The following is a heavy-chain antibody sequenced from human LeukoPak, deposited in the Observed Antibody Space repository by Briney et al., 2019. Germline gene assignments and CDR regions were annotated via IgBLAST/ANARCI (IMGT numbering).Heavy chain of an antibody. CDR2: IYTVGDT. D-gene: IGHD1-1*01. Sequence: GGSLRLSCAASGFTVSSNYMNWVRQAPGKGLEWVSIIYTVGDTYYADSVKGRFTISRDDSKNTLYLQMNSLRAEDTAMYYCTRGGYGGPRVAFDYWGQGTLVTVSS. CDR1: GFTVSSNY. V-gene: IGHV3-53*01. CDR3: TRGGYGGPRVAFDY. J-gene: IGHJ4*02.